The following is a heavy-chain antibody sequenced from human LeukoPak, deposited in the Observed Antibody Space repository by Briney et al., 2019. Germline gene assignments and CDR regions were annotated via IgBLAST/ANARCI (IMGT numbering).Heavy chain of an antibody. D-gene: IGHD3-3*01. V-gene: IGHV3-23*01. CDR2: ISGSGGST. Sequence: GGSLRLSCAASGFTFGSYAMSWVRQAPGKGLEWVSAISGSGGSTYYADSVKGRFTISRDNSKNTLYLQMNSLRAEDTAVYYCARGPIIRFLEWPHAFDIWGQGTMVTVSS. CDR3: ARGPIIRFLEWPHAFDI. J-gene: IGHJ3*02. CDR1: GFTFGSYA.